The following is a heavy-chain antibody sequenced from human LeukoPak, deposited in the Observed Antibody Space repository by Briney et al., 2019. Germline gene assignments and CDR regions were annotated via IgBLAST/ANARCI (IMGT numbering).Heavy chain of an antibody. D-gene: IGHD2-2*01. CDR2: LNPNSGNT. Sequence: ASVKVSCKASGYTFTSYDINSVRQAPGQGLEWMGWLNPNSGNTGYAQKFQGRVTMTRNTSISTAYMELSSLRSEDTAVYYCARGGYCSSTSCYLSYGMDVWGQGTTVTVSS. CDR1: GYTFTSYD. J-gene: IGHJ6*02. CDR3: ARGGYCSSTSCYLSYGMDV. V-gene: IGHV1-8*01.